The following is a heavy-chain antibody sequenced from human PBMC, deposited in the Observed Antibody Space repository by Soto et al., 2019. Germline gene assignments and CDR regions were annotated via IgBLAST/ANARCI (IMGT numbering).Heavy chain of an antibody. Sequence: LSETLSLTCAVSGGSISSSNWWRWVRQPPGKGLEWIGEIYHSGSTNYNPSLKSRVTISVDKSKNQFYLKLSSVTAADTAVYYCARKYYDFWSGYSRFDPWGQGTLVT. D-gene: IGHD3-3*01. CDR1: GGSISSSNW. V-gene: IGHV4-4*02. CDR3: ARKYYDFWSGYSRFDP. CDR2: IYHSGST. J-gene: IGHJ5*02.